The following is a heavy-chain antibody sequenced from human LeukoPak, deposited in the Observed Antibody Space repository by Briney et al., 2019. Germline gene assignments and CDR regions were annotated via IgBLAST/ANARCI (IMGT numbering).Heavy chain of an antibody. V-gene: IGHV1-18*01. J-gene: IGHJ4*02. CDR3: ARVSVVITNYDY. D-gene: IGHD3-22*01. CDR1: GYTFTSYG. CDR2: ISAYNGNT. Sequence: ASVKVSRKASGYTFTSYGISWVRQAPGQGLEWMGWISAYNGNTNYAQKLQGRVTMTTDTSTSTAYMELRSLRSDDTAVYYCARVSVVITNYDYWGQGTLVTVSS.